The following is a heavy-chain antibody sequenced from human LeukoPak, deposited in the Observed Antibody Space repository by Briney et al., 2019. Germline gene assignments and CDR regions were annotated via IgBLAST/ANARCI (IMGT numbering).Heavy chain of an antibody. V-gene: IGHV3-21*01. D-gene: IGHD2-2*01. J-gene: IGHJ4*02. CDR2: ITSSRSYI. Sequence: GGSLRLSCVVSGFTFSSYTMTWVRQAPGKGLEWVSSITSSRSYIYYADSVKGRFTISRDNAKNSLYLQMNSLRAEDTAVYYCARDRTDCSSNSCRIDYWGQGTLVTVSS. CDR3: ARDRTDCSSNSCRIDY. CDR1: GFTFSSYT.